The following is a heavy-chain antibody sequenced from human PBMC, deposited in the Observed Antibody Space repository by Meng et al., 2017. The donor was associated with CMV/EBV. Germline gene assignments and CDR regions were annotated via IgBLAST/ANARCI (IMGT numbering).Heavy chain of an antibody. D-gene: IGHD6-19*01. CDR1: GGSISSDY. Sequence: LKKPGPGLGNPSETLSLPCTLSGGSISSDYWSWTRQPAGKGLEWIGRIYTSGSTNYNPSLKSRVTMSVDTSKNQFSLKLSSVTAADTAVYYCARDSSGWYPHFDYWGQGTLVTVSS. V-gene: IGHV4-4*07. J-gene: IGHJ4*02. CDR2: IYTSGST. CDR3: ARDSSGWYPHFDY.